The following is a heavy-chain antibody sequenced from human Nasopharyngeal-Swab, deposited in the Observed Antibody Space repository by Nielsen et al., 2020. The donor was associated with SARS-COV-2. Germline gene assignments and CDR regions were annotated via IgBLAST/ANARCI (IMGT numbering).Heavy chain of an antibody. V-gene: IGHV4-34*01. CDR2: INHSGST. Sequence: SETLSLTCAVYGGSFSGSYWGWIRQPPGKGPEWIAEINHSGSTNYNPSLKSRVTLSVDTSMNQFSLEQSSVTAADTAVYYCARGLSGIVPAPILGLGPYYSYYYMDVWGKGTTVTVSS. J-gene: IGHJ6*03. CDR1: GGSFSGSY. CDR3: ARGLSGIVPAPILGLGPYYSYYYMDV. D-gene: IGHD2-2*01.